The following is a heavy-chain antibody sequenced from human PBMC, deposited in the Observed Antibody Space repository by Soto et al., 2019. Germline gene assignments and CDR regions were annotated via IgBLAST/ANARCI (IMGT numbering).Heavy chain of an antibody. J-gene: IGHJ4*02. Sequence: PGGSLRLSCAAPGFTFNNAWMNWVRQAPGKGLEWVGRIKSKTDGVPTDYAASVKGRFTISRDDSKNTLYLQMNSLKTEDTAVYFCTTDPGPYSSAYWGQGTLVTVSS. D-gene: IGHD6-25*01. CDR3: TTDPGPYSSAY. CDR2: IKSKTDGVPT. CDR1: GFTFNNAW. V-gene: IGHV3-15*07.